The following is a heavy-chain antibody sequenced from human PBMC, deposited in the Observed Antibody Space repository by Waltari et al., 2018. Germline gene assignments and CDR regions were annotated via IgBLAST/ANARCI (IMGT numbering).Heavy chain of an antibody. V-gene: IGHV1-18*01. CDR3: ASTSSWDAFDI. CDR1: GGTFSSYA. D-gene: IGHD6-13*01. Sequence: VSCKASGGTFSSYAISWVRQAPGQGLEWMGWISAYNGNTNYAQKLQGRVTMTTDTSTSTAYMELRSLRSDDTAVYYCASTSSWDAFDIWGQGTMVTVSS. J-gene: IGHJ3*02. CDR2: ISAYNGNT.